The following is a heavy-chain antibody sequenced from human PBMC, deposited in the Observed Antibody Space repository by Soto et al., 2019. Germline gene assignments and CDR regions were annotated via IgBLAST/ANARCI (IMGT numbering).Heavy chain of an antibody. V-gene: IGHV4-59*01. CDR3: ERFRGYNRNYDFDY. D-gene: IGHD1-7*01. Sequence: SETLSLTCTVSGGSISSYYWSWIRQPPGKGLEWIGYIYYSGSTNYNPSLKSRVTISVDTSKNQFSLKLSSVTAADTAVYYCERFRGYNRNYDFDYWGQGTLVNVSS. J-gene: IGHJ4*02. CDR2: IYYSGST. CDR1: GGSISSYY.